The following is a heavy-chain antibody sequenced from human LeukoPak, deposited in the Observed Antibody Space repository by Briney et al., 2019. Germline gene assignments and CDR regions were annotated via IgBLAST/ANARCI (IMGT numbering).Heavy chain of an antibody. Sequence: ASVKVSCKASGYTFTSYYMHWVRQAPGQGLEWMGIINPSGGSTSYAQKCQGRVTMTRDTSTSTVYMELSSLRSEDTAVYYCARWTGGTMVRGVGLLYWGQGTLVTISS. V-gene: IGHV1-46*01. CDR1: GYTFTSYY. CDR2: INPSGGST. D-gene: IGHD3-10*01. J-gene: IGHJ4*02. CDR3: ARWTGGTMVRGVGLLY.